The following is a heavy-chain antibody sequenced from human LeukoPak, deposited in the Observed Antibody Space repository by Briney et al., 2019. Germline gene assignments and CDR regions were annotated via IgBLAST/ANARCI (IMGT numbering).Heavy chain of an antibody. CDR1: GGSISSSSYY. CDR2: IYYSGST. CDR3: ASKEGWAAAGTILFEDDY. Sequence: PSETLSLTCTVSGGSISSSSYYWGWIRQPPGKGLEWIGSIYYSGSTYYNPSLKSRVTISVDTSKNQFSLRLSSVTAADTAVYYCASKEGWAAAGTILFEDDYWGQGTLVTVSS. D-gene: IGHD6-13*01. V-gene: IGHV4-39*07. J-gene: IGHJ4*02.